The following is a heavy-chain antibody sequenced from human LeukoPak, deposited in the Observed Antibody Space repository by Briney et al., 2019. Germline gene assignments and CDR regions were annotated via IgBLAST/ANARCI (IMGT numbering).Heavy chain of an antibody. D-gene: IGHD5-12*01. Sequence: ASVKVSCKASGYTFTSYYMHWARQAPGQGLEWMGIINPSGGSTSYAQKFQGRVTMTRDTSTSTVYMELSSLRSEDTAVYYCARQWITLARAMYYYYGMDVWGQGTTVTVSS. CDR1: GYTFTSYY. CDR3: ARQWITLARAMYYYYGMDV. J-gene: IGHJ6*02. CDR2: INPSGGST. V-gene: IGHV1-46*01.